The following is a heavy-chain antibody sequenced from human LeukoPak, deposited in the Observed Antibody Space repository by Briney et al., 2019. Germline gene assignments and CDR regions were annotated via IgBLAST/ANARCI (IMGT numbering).Heavy chain of an antibody. CDR3: ARDLRYYDSSGYYFFRAFDI. V-gene: IGHV1-69*06. CDR1: GGTFSSYA. D-gene: IGHD3-22*01. Sequence: GASVKVSCKASGGTFSSYAISWVRQAPGQGLEWMGGIIPIFGTANYAQKFQGRVTITAGKSTSTAYMELSSLRSEDTAVYYCARDLRYYDSSGYYFFRAFDIWGQGTMVTVSS. CDR2: IIPIFGTA. J-gene: IGHJ3*02.